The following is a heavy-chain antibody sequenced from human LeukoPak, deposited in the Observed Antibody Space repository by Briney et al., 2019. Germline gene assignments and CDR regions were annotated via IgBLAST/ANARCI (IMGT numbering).Heavy chain of an antibody. CDR2: IKSKAYGGTT. V-gene: IGHV3-49*04. J-gene: IGHJ6*03. D-gene: IGHD4-23*01. CDR3: TRGRGGLNYYYYMDV. CDR1: GFTFGDYA. Sequence: GGSLRLSCTAPGFTFGDYAMNWVRQAPGKGPGWAGFIKSKAYGGTTEYAASVKGRFMISRDDSKNIAYLQMNSLKTEDTAVYYCTRGRGGLNYYYYMDVWGKGTTVTVSS.